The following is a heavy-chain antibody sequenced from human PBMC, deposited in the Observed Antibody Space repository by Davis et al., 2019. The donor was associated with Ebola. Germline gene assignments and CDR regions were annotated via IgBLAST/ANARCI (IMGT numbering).Heavy chain of an antibody. V-gene: IGHV3-7*01. D-gene: IGHD6-25*01. Sequence: AGSLRLSCAASGFTFSSYWMSCVRQAPGKGLEWVANIKQDGSEKYYVDSVTVRFTISRDNAKNSLYLQMNSLRAEDTAVYYCARDSWARTKSSSGYKKDYGMDVWGQGTTVTVSS. CDR1: GFTFSSYW. CDR2: IKQDGSEK. CDR3: ARDSWARTKSSSGYKKDYGMDV. J-gene: IGHJ6*02.